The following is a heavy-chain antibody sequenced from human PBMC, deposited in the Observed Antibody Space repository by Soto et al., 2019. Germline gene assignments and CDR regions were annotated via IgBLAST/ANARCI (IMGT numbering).Heavy chain of an antibody. CDR2: THNNGRA. Sequence: SETLSLTCTVSGGSICTYYCSWIRQVPGKGLEWIGHTHNNGRANYIYSPSLKSRVTISVDTSNNQFSLTLRSVTAADSAVYFCPRDNQHTYGAFLGYGGREILLTVSS. CDR3: PRDNQHTYGAFLGY. J-gene: IGHJ4*02. D-gene: IGHD2-8*01. CDR1: GGSICTYY. V-gene: IGHV4-59*01.